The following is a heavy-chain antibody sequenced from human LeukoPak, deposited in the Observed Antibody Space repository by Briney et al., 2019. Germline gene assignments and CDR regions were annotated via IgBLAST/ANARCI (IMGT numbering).Heavy chain of an antibody. D-gene: IGHD6-19*01. CDR3: ARGIAVAAFDY. CDR2: IYYSGST. CDR1: GGSISSYY. V-gene: IGHV4-59*01. J-gene: IGHJ4*02. Sequence: PSETLSLTCTVSGGSISSYYWSWIRQPPGKGLEWIGYIYYSGSTNYTPSLKSRVTISVDTSKNQFSLKLSSVTAADTAVYYCARGIAVAAFDYWGQGTLVTVSS.